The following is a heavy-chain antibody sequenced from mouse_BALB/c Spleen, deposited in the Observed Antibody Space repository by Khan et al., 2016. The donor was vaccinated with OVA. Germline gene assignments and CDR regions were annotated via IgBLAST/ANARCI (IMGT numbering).Heavy chain of an antibody. D-gene: IGHD2-4*01. CDR1: GFSLTRYG. CDR3: ARNYDYDEGLAY. Sequence: QIQLVQSGPGLVQPSQSLSITCTVSGFSLTRYGVHWVRQSPGKGLEWLGVIWSGGSTDYNAAFISRLSISKDNSKSQVFFKMSSLQANDRARYYCARNYDYDEGLAYWGQGTLVTVSA. J-gene: IGHJ3*01. V-gene: IGHV2-2*02. CDR2: IWSGGST.